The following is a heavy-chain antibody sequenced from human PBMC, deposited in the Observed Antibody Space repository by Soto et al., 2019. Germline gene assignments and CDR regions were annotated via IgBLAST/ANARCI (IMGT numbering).Heavy chain of an antibody. CDR2: ISGSGGST. Sequence: GGSLRLSCAASGFTFSSYAMSWVRQAPGKGLEWVSAISGSGGSTYYADSVKGRFTISRDNSKNTLYLQMNSLRAEDTAVYYCAKIPISPPPENYDFWSGYYPGPIDYWGQGTLVTVSS. J-gene: IGHJ4*02. CDR3: AKIPISPPPENYDFWSGYYPGPIDY. CDR1: GFTFSSYA. V-gene: IGHV3-23*01. D-gene: IGHD3-3*01.